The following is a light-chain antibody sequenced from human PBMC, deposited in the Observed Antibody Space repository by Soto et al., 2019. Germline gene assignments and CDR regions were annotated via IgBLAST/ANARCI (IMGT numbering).Light chain of an antibody. J-gene: IGKJ1*01. CDR2: KAS. CDR1: QSISSW. Sequence: DLQMTQSPSTLSASVGDRVTITCRASQSISSWLAWYQQKPGKAPKLLIYKASSLESGVSSRFSGSGSGTEFTLSISSLQPDDFATYYCQQYDSFPRTFGQGTKVEIK. CDR3: QQYDSFPRT. V-gene: IGKV1-5*03.